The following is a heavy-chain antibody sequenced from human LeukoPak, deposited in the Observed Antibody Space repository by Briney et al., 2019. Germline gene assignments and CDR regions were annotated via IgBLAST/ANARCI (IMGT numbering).Heavy chain of an antibody. D-gene: IGHD2-15*01. V-gene: IGHV4-61*02. CDR3: ARDGCSGGTCSPYN. J-gene: IGHJ4*02. CDR1: GGSISNGSYY. Sequence: PSETLSLTCTVSGGSISNGSYYWSWLRQPAGKGLEWIGRIYTSGSTNYNPSLKSRVTISVDTSKNQFSLKLSSVTAADTAVYYCARDGCSGGTCSPYNWGQGTLVTVSS. CDR2: IYTSGST.